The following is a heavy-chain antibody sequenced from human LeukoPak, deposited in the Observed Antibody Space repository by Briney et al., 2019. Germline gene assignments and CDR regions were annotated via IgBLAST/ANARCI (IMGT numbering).Heavy chain of an antibody. CDR3: ARDGLYCSSTSCYGRY. V-gene: IGHV3-7*01. D-gene: IGHD2-2*01. CDR1: GFTFSSYW. Sequence: GGSLRLSCAASGFTFSSYWMSWVRHAPGKGLEWVANIKQDGSEKYYVDSVKGRFTISRDNDKNSLYLQMNSLRAEDTAVYYCARDGLYCSSTSCYGRYWGQGTLVTVSS. CDR2: IKQDGSEK. J-gene: IGHJ4*02.